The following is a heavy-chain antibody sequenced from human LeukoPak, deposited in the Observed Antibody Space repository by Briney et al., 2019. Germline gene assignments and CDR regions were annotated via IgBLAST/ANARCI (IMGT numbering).Heavy chain of an antibody. CDR2: IYYSGST. CDR3: AREFTYYYDSSGHGFDP. J-gene: IGHJ5*02. D-gene: IGHD3-22*01. Sequence: SETLPLTCTVSGGSISSYYWSWIRQPPGKGLEWIGYIYYSGSTNYNPSLKSRVTISVDTSKNQFSLKLSYVTAADTAVYYCAREFTYYYDSSGHGFDPWGQGTLVTVSS. CDR1: GGSISSYY. V-gene: IGHV4-59*01.